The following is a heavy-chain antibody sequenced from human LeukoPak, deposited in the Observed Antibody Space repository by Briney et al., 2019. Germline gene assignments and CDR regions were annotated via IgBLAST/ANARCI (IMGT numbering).Heavy chain of an antibody. CDR1: GYTFTSYG. J-gene: IGHJ4*02. D-gene: IGHD4-17*01. CDR2: ISAYNGNT. Sequence: ASLKVSCKASGYTFTSYGISWVRQAPGQGLEWMGWISAYNGNTNYAQKFQGRVTMTTDTSTSTVYMELRSLRSDDTAVYYCARGRGDYGDYRFDYWGQGTLVTVSS. V-gene: IGHV1-18*01. CDR3: ARGRGDYGDYRFDY.